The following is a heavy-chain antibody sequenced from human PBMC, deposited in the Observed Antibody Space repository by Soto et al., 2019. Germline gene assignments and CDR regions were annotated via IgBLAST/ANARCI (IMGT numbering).Heavy chain of an antibody. CDR1: GFTFSSYA. D-gene: IGHD6-19*01. Sequence: GGSLRLSCAASGFTFSSYAMSWVRQAPGKGLEWVSAISGSGGSTYYADSVKGRFTISRDNSKNTLYLQMNSLRAEDTAVYYCAKGLSIAVAGSYGMDVWGQGTMVTV. CDR2: ISGSGGST. J-gene: IGHJ6*02. CDR3: AKGLSIAVAGSYGMDV. V-gene: IGHV3-23*01.